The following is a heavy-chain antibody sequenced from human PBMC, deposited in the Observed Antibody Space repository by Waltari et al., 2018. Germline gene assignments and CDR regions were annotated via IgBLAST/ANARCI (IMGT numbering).Heavy chain of an antibody. D-gene: IGHD3-3*01. Sequence: QVQLVQSGAEVKKPGTSVKVSCKASGGTFSGYAISWVRQAPGQGLEWMGGIIPTFGRANYAQKFQGRVTMTADESTSTAYMELSSLRSEDTAVYYCARGLGIFGVVANFDFWGQGTLVTVSS. CDR2: IIPTFGRA. CDR1: GGTFSGYA. V-gene: IGHV1-69*12. J-gene: IGHJ4*02. CDR3: ARGLGIFGVVANFDF.